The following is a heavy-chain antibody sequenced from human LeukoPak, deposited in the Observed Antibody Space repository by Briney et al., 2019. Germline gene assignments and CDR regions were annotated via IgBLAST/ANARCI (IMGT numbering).Heavy chain of an antibody. CDR2: INPSGGST. CDR1: GYTFTSYY. V-gene: IGHV1-46*01. Sequence: GASVKVSCKASGYTFTSYYMHWVRQAPGQGLEWMGIINPSGGSTSYAQKFQGRVTMTRNTSISTAYMELSSLRSEDTAVYYCARKARYYDSSGYYHDYWGQGTLVTVSS. J-gene: IGHJ4*02. D-gene: IGHD3-22*01. CDR3: ARKARYYDSSGYYHDY.